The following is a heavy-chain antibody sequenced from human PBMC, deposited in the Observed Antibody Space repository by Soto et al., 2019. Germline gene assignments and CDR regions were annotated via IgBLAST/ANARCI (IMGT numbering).Heavy chain of an antibody. CDR3: SRDLGYCSSTSCYANYRYYYGLDV. V-gene: IGHV3-30-3*01. Sequence: QVQLVESGGGVVQPGRSLTLSCAVSGFTFSSYAFHWVRQAPGKRLEWVAVISFDGSKKYYADSVRGRFTISRDNSKSTLYLQMNRLRAEDTAVYYCSRDLGYCSSTSCYANYRYYYGLDVWGQGTTVTVSS. D-gene: IGHD2-2*01. CDR2: ISFDGSKK. J-gene: IGHJ6*02. CDR1: GFTFSSYA.